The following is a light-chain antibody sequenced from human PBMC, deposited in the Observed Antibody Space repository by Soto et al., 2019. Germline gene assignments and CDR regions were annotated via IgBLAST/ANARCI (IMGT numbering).Light chain of an antibody. Sequence: QSALTQPASVSGSPGQSITISCTGTSSDVGGYNYVSWYHQHPGKAPKLMIYDVSNRPSGVSNRFSGSKSGNMASLTISGLQAEDEADYYCSSYTSSSTLVFGTGTKVTVL. J-gene: IGLJ1*01. V-gene: IGLV2-14*01. CDR3: SSYTSSSTLV. CDR2: DVS. CDR1: SSDVGGYNY.